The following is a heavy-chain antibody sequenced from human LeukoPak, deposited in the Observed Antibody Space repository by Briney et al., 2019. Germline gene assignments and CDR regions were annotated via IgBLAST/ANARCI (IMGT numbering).Heavy chain of an antibody. J-gene: IGHJ3*02. D-gene: IGHD2-15*01. CDR3: ARGVPNSEYCSGGSCYSFVAFDI. CDR1: GYTFTGYY. V-gene: IGHV1-8*02. Sequence: GASVKVSCKASGYTFTGYYMHWVRQATGQGLEWMGWMNPYSGNTGYAQKFQGRVTMTRNTSISTAYMELSSLRSEDTAVYYCARGVPNSEYCSGGSCYSFVAFDIWGQGTMVTVSS. CDR2: MNPYSGNT.